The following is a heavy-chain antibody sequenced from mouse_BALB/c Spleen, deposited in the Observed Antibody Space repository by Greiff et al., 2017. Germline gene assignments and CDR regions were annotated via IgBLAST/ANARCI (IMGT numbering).Heavy chain of an antibody. J-gene: IGHJ3*01. D-gene: IGHD2-4*01. CDR3: ARGIYYDYEAY. CDR1: GYAFSSYW. Sequence: QVQLQQSGAELVRPGSSVKISCKASGYAFSSYWMNWVKQRPGQGLEWIGQIYPGDGDTNYNGKFKGKATLTADKSSSTAYMQLSSLTSEDSAVYFCARGIYYDYEAYWGQGTLVTVSA. V-gene: IGHV1-80*01. CDR2: IYPGDGDT.